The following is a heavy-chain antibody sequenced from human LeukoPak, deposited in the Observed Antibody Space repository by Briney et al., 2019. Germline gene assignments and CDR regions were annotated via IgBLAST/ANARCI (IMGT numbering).Heavy chain of an antibody. V-gene: IGHV4-34*01. CDR1: GGSFSGYY. D-gene: IGHD4-23*01. Sequence: PSETLSLTCAVYGGSFSGYYWSWIRQPPGKGLEWIGEINHSGSTYYNPSLKSRVTISVDTSKNQFSLKLSSVTAADTAVYYCARDPGVNYGGNLGWFDPWGQGTLVTVSS. J-gene: IGHJ5*02. CDR2: INHSGST. CDR3: ARDPGVNYGGNLGWFDP.